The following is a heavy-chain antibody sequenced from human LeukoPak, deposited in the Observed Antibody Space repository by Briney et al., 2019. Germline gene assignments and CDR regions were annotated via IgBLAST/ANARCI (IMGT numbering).Heavy chain of an antibody. Sequence: GGSLRLSRAASGSTFSAYSMSWVRQAPGKGLDWVSYISSRSFTIYYADSVKGRFTISRDNAKNSLYLEMNSLRDEDTAVYYCARSVIAVAGYDAFDIWGQGTVVTVSS. D-gene: IGHD6-19*01. CDR1: GSTFSAYS. CDR3: ARSVIAVAGYDAFDI. CDR2: ISSRSFTI. J-gene: IGHJ3*02. V-gene: IGHV3-48*02.